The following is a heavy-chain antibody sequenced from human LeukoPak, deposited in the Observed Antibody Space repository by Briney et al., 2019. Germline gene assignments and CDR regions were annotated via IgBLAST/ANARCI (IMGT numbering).Heavy chain of an antibody. CDR2: INPNSGGT. CDR1: GYTFTGYY. CDR3: ARAYLERNWFDP. Sequence: ASVKVSCKASGYTFTGYYMHWVRQAPGQGLEWMGWINPNSGGTNYAQKFQGRVTMTRDTSISTAYMELSRLRSDDTAVYYCARAYLERNWFDPWGQGTLVTVSS. V-gene: IGHV1-2*02. J-gene: IGHJ5*02. D-gene: IGHD3-3*01.